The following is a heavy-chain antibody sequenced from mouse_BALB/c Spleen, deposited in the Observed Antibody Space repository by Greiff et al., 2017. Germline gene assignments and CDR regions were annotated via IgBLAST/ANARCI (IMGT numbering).Heavy chain of an antibody. CDR3: ARETAAWFAY. J-gene: IGHJ3*01. CDR2: ISSGSSTI. D-gene: IGHD1-2*01. CDR1: GFTFSSFG. V-gene: IGHV5-17*02. Sequence: EVKLMESGGGLVQPGGSRKLSCAASGFTFSSFGMHWVRQAPEKGLEWVAYISSGSSTIYYADTVKGRFTISRDNPKNTLFLQMTSLRSEDTAMYYCARETAAWFAYWGQGTLVTVSA.